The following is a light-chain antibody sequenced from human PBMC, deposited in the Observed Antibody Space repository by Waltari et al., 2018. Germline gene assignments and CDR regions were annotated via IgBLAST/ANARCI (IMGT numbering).Light chain of an antibody. J-gene: IGKJ1*01. V-gene: IGKV1-17*03. CDR1: QGISNY. Sequence: DIQMTQSPSAMSASVGDRVTFTCRASQGISNYLAWFQQKPGKVPKHLIYGATSLQSGVPSRFSGSGSGTEFTLTISSLQPEDFATYYCLQHNNYPRTFGQGTKVEIK. CDR2: GAT. CDR3: LQHNNYPRT.